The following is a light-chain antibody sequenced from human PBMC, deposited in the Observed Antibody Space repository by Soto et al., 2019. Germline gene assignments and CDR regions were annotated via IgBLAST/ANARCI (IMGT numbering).Light chain of an antibody. J-gene: IGLJ2*01. CDR2: GNN. CDR3: AAWDDSLNGPV. CDR1: SSNIGAGYD. V-gene: IGLV1-40*01. Sequence: QLVLTQPPSVSGAPGQRVTISCTGSSSNIGAGYDVHWYQQLLGTAPKLLIYGNNKRPSGVTDRFSGSKSGTSASLAITGLQAEDEADYYCAAWDDSLNGPVFGGGTKLTVL.